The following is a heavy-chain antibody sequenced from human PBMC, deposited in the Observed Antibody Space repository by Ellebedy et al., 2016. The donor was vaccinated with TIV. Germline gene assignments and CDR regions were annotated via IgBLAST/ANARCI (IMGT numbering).Heavy chain of an antibody. D-gene: IGHD5-24*01. Sequence: AASVKVSCKASGGTFSTYAISWVRQAPGQGLDWMGGTIPIFGTTNYAQKFQGRVTITADRSTNTAYLELSGLRSEDTAVYYCAVDRAPDGRNCFFDLWGRGTLVTVSS. CDR2: TIPIFGTT. J-gene: IGHJ2*01. CDR3: AVDRAPDGRNCFFDL. V-gene: IGHV1-69*06. CDR1: GGTFSTYA.